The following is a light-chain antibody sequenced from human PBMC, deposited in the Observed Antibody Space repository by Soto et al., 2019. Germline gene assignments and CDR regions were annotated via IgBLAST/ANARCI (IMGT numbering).Light chain of an antibody. CDR2: FGS. CDR1: NIGDKL. V-gene: IGLV3-21*04. J-gene: IGLJ1*01. Sequence: SYELTQSPSVSLAPGETSRRSCEGNNIGDKLVHWYKQRPGQAPVLVSYFGSERPSGIPERVSGSNSWNKATLIITRVEAGDEADYYCQLWDVGSDHYVLGSGTKLTVL. CDR3: QLWDVGSDHYV.